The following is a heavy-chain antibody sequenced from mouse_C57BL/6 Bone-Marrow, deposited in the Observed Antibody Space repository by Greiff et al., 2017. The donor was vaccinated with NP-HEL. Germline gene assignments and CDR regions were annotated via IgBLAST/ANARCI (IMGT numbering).Heavy chain of an antibody. J-gene: IGHJ1*03. CDR3: ARAYINYGDWYFDV. D-gene: IGHD2-5*01. CDR2: INYDGSST. CDR1: GFTFSDYY. V-gene: IGHV5-16*01. Sequence: EVMLVESEGGLVQPGSSMKLSCTASGFTFSDYYMAWVRQVPEKGLEWVANINYDGSSTYYLDSLKSRFIISRDNAKNILYLQMSSLKSEDTATYYCARAYINYGDWYFDVWGTGTTVTVSS.